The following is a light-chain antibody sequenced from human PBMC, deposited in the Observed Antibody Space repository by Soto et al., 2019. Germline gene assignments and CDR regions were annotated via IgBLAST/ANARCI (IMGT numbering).Light chain of an antibody. J-gene: IGKJ5*01. V-gene: IGKV3-11*01. Sequence: EIVLTQSPATLSLSPGERATLSGSASQSVSSYLAWYQQKPGQAPRLLIYDASNRATGIPARFSGSGSGTEFSLTISSLQSEDFAVYYCQQYSKWPITFGQGTRLEIK. CDR1: QSVSSY. CDR3: QQYSKWPIT. CDR2: DAS.